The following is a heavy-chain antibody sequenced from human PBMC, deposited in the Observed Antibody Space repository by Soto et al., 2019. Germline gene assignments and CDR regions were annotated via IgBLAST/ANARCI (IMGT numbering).Heavy chain of an antibody. Sequence: GGSLRLSCAASGFTFSSYSMNWVRQAPGKGLEWVSYISSSSSTIYYADSVKGRFTISRDNAKNSLYLQMNSLRDEDTAAYYCARDLSNYYDSSGYYFGSDYWGREPWSPSPQ. V-gene: IGHV3-48*02. CDR2: ISSSSSTI. CDR1: GFTFSSYS. CDR3: ARDLSNYYDSSGYYFGSDY. J-gene: IGHJ4*02. D-gene: IGHD3-22*01.